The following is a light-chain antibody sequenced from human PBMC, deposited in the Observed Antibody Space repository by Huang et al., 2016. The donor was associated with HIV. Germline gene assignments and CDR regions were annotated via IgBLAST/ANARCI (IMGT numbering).Light chain of an antibody. CDR1: QSISTY. CDR2: AAS. Sequence: DIQMTQSSSSLSASVGDRVTITCRASQSISTYLNWYQQKPGKAPKLLIYAASTLQSGVPSRFSGSGSGTDFTLTISSLQPEDVATYYCQQTYSTLTFGPGTKVDIK. J-gene: IGKJ3*01. CDR3: QQTYSTLT. V-gene: IGKV1-39*01.